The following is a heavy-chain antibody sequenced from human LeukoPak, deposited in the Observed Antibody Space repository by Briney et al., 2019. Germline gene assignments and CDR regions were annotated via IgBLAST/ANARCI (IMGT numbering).Heavy chain of an antibody. J-gene: IGHJ5*02. Sequence: SETLSLTCTISGGSISTYYWSWIRQPPGKGLEWIGCIYYSGSTNYNPSLKSRVTISVDTSKNQFSLKLSSVTAADTAVYYCARGTLVGAIYNWFDPWGQGTLVTVSS. CDR1: GGSISTYY. D-gene: IGHD1-26*01. CDR3: ARGTLVGAIYNWFDP. CDR2: IYYSGST. V-gene: IGHV4-59*01.